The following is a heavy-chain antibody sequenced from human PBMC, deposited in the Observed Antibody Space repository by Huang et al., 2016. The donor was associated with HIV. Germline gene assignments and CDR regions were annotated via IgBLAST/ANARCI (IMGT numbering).Heavy chain of an antibody. CDR3: TRDGVAPDEEFDY. Sequence: QVQLVQSGAEVKKPGASVKVSCKPSGYTFADYFIHWVRQAPGHGLEWMAGLNPKNGATNDAKKFLGRVTVTGDTSINTAYMEFSGLTSDDTANYHCTRDGVAPDEEFDYWGQGTLIIVSS. J-gene: IGHJ4*02. CDR2: LNPKNGAT. V-gene: IGHV1-2*02. D-gene: IGHD5-12*01. CDR1: GYTFADYF.